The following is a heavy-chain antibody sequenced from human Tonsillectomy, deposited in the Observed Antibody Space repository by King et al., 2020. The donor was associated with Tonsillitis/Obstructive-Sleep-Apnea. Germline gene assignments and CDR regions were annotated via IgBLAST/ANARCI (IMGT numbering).Heavy chain of an antibody. CDR2: ISWNSGSK. D-gene: IGHD6-13*01. Sequence: VQLVVSGRGLVQPGRSLRLSCAASGFTFDDYAMYWVRQAPGKGLEWVSGISWNSGSKVYADSVKGRFTISRYNAKNSLYLQMNSLRAEDTALYYCAKDLIIAVSGTPGDAFDIWGQGTMVTVSS. J-gene: IGHJ3*02. CDR3: AKDLIIAVSGTPGDAFDI. CDR1: GFTFDDYA. V-gene: IGHV3-9*01.